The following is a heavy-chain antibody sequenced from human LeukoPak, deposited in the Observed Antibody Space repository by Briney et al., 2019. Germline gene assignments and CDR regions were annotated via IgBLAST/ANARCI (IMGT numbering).Heavy chain of an antibody. CDR3: ARGDYYGSQNYTYDI. CDR2: ISGRGDTI. V-gene: IGHV3-48*03. J-gene: IGHJ3*02. CDR1: GFTFRVYE. Sequence: GGSLRLSCAASGFTFRVYEMQWVRQAPGKGLEWVSYISGRGDTIYYADSVKGRFTISRDNARNSLYLQMNSLRSEDTALYYCARGDYYGSQNYTYDIWGQGTMVTVSS. D-gene: IGHD3-10*01.